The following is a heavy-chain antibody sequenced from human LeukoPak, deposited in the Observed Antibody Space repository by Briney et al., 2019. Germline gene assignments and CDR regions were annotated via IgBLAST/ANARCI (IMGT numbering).Heavy chain of an antibody. CDR3: ARDWVLWLRQGPAFDI. Sequence: ASVKVSCKASGYTFTSYGISWARQAPGQGLEWMGWISAYNGNTNYAQKLQGRVTMTTDTSTSTAYMELRSLRSDDTAVYYCARDWVLWLRQGPAFDIWGQGTMVTVSS. V-gene: IGHV1-18*01. CDR1: GYTFTSYG. CDR2: ISAYNGNT. J-gene: IGHJ3*02. D-gene: IGHD5-12*01.